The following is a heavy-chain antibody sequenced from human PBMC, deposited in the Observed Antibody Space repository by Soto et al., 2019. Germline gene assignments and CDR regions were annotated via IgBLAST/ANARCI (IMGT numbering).Heavy chain of an antibody. CDR2: IYYSGST. J-gene: IGHJ4*02. Sequence: SETLSLTCTVSGGSISSGDYYWSWIRQPPGKGLEWIGYIYYSGSTYYNPSLKSRVTISVDTSKNQFSLKLSSVTAADTAVYYCARGLEGSYLDYWGQGTLVTVSS. V-gene: IGHV4-30-4*01. D-gene: IGHD3-10*01. CDR3: ARGLEGSYLDY. CDR1: GGSISSGDYY.